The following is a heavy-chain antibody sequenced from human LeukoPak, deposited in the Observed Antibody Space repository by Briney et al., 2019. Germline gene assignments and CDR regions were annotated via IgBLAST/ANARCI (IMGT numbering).Heavy chain of an antibody. V-gene: IGHV1-69*01. Sequence: SVKVSCKASGGTFSSYAISWVRQAPGQGLEWIGGIIPIFGTANYAQKFQGRVTITADESTSTAYMELSSLRSEDTAVYYCARQGALASDAFDIWGQGTMVTASS. CDR2: IIPIFGTA. CDR3: ARQGALASDAFDI. CDR1: GGTFSSYA. J-gene: IGHJ3*02.